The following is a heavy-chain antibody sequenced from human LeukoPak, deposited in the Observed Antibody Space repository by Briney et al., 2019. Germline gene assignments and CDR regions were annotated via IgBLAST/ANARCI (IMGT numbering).Heavy chain of an antibody. CDR2: ISYDGSNK. D-gene: IGHD4-23*01. CDR1: GFTFSSYG. CDR3: ARGDYGGDYFDY. V-gene: IGHV3-30*03. Sequence: GGSLRLSCAASGFTFSSYGMHWVRQAPGKGLEWVAVISYDGSNKYYADSVKGRFTISRGNSKNTLYLQMNSLRAEDTAVYCCARGDYGGDYFDYWGQGTLVTVSS. J-gene: IGHJ4*02.